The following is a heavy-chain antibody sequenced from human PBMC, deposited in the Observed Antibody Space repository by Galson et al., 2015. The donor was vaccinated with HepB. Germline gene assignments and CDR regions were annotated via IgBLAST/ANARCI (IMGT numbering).Heavy chain of an antibody. CDR1: GFTFGDYA. CDR2: IRSKAYGGTT. D-gene: IGHD5-24*01. Sequence: SLRLSCAASGFTFGDYAMSWFRQAPGKGLEWVGFIRSKAYGGTTEYAASVKGRFTISRDDSKSIAYLQMNSLKTEDTAVYYCTRVREDGYNWDLIDYWGQGTLVTVSS. J-gene: IGHJ4*02. CDR3: TRVREDGYNWDLIDY. V-gene: IGHV3-49*03.